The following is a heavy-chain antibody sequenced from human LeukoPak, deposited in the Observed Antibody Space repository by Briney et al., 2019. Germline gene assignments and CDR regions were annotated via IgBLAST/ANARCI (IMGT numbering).Heavy chain of an antibody. V-gene: IGHV3-30*03. CDR2: ISYDGSNK. CDR3: ARGDSYSGSFTLDY. D-gene: IGHD1-26*01. Sequence: GGSLRLSCAASGFTFSTYGMHWVRQAPGKGLEWVAVISYDGSNKYYADSVKGRFTISRDNSKNTLYLQMNSLRSEDTAVYYCARGDSYSGSFTLDYWGQGTLVTVSS. CDR1: GFTFSTYG. J-gene: IGHJ4*02.